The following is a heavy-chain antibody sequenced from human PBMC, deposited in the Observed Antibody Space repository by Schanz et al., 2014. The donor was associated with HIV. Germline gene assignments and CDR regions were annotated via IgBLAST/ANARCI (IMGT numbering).Heavy chain of an antibody. CDR1: GFTFSNFG. J-gene: IGHJ6*02. Sequence: QVQLVESGGGVVQPGMSLTLSCAASGFTFSNFGMHWVRQAPGKGLEWVALISYDGSNKYYSDPVKGRFTISRDNAKNSLYLQMNTLRAEDTAVYYCAREDGWFGDIYYCGLDVWGRGTTVTVSS. CDR3: AREDGWFGDIYYCGLDV. CDR2: ISYDGSNK. D-gene: IGHD3-10*01. V-gene: IGHV3-30*03.